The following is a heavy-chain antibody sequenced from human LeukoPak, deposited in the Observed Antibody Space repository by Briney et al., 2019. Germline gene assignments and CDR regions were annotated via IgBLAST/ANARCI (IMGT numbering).Heavy chain of an antibody. V-gene: IGHV3-15*05. CDR1: GFTFSNAW. CDR2: IKTKTDGGTT. D-gene: IGHD3-16*02. CDR3: TTGRALGASYSCFDY. Sequence: SGGSLRLSCAASGFTFSNAWMSWVRQAPGKGLEWVGRIKTKTDGGTTDYAAPVKGRFTISRDDSKNTLYLQMNSLKTEDTAVYYCTTGRALGASYSCFDYWGQGTLVTVSS. J-gene: IGHJ4*02.